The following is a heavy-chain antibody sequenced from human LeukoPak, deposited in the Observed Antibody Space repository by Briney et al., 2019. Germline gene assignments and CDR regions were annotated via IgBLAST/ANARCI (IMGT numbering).Heavy chain of an antibody. V-gene: IGHV1-2*02. CDR1: GYTFSGYY. D-gene: IGHD3-9*01. CDR2: INPNTGGT. J-gene: IGHJ6*03. Sequence: ASVKVSCKASGYTFSGYYMHWVRQAPGQGLEWMGWINPNTGGTKYAQRFQGRVTMTTDTSITTAYMDLSRLRSDDMAVYYCARAGDNLTGYYKEYYMDVWGKGTTVTVSS. CDR3: ARAGDNLTGYYKEYYMDV.